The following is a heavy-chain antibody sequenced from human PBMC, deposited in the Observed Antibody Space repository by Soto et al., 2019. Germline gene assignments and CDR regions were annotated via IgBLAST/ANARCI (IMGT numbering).Heavy chain of an antibody. CDR1: GYGFTTYG. Sequence: QVHLVQSGAEVKKPGASVKVSCKGSGYGFTTYGITWVRQAPGQGLEWMAWISAHNGNTNYAQKLQGRVTVTRDTSTSTSYMELRSLISDATAVYYGARGRYGDYWGQGALVTVSS. V-gene: IGHV1-18*01. D-gene: IGHD1-1*01. J-gene: IGHJ4*02. CDR2: ISAHNGNT. CDR3: ARGRYGDY.